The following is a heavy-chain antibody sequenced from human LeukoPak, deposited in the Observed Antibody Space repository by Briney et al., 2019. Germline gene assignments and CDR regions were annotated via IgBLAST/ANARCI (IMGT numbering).Heavy chain of an antibody. CDR1: GFTFSSYW. V-gene: IGHV3-7*01. CDR2: IKQDGSEK. D-gene: IGHD2-2*01. Sequence: GGSLSLSFAASGFTFSSYWMSWVRQAPGKGLDWVANIKQDGSEKYYVDSVKGRFTISRDNAKNSLYLQMNSLGAEDTAVYYCARWNIVVVPAAGSPLPYNWFDPWGQGTLVTVSS. J-gene: IGHJ5*02. CDR3: ARWNIVVVPAAGSPLPYNWFDP.